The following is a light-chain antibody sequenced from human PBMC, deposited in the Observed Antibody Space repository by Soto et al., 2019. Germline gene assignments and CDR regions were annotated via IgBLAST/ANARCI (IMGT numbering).Light chain of an antibody. CDR2: GVT. CDR1: SSDIGFYNY. CDR3: SSYSTSFFYV. J-gene: IGLJ1*01. Sequence: QSLLTKPASLSGSPGQSITISCTGTSSDIGFYNYVSWYQQYPGKAPNLLIYGVTNRPSGVSYRFSGSKSGSTASLTISGLRDEDEADYYCSSYSTSFFYVFGTGTKVTVL. V-gene: IGLV2-14*03.